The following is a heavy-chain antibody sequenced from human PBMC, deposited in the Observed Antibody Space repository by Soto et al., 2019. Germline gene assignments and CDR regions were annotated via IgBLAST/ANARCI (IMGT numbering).Heavy chain of an antibody. D-gene: IGHD3-10*01. J-gene: IGHJ4*02. CDR1: GGSISSSSYY. V-gene: IGHV4-39*01. Sequence: QLQLQESGPGLVKPSETLSLTCTVSGGSISSSSYYWGWIRQPPGKGLEWIGSIYYSGSTYYNPSLKSRVTISVDTSKNQFSLKLSSVTAADTAVYYCARDLRLLWFGEYIIWGQGTLVTVSS. CDR2: IYYSGST. CDR3: ARDLRLLWFGEYII.